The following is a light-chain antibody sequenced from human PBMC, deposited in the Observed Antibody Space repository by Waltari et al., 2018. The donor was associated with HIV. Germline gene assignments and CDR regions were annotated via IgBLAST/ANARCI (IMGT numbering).Light chain of an antibody. CDR3: QSYDSSLTTTV. CDR1: KSHIGAGYD. CDR2: GNN. V-gene: IGLV1-40*01. J-gene: IGLJ2*01. Sequence: QSVLTQPPSVSGDPGQRVTISCTGSKSHIGAGYDVHWYQQVPGTAPKLLIYGNNNRASGVPDRFSGSKSGTSASLAISGLQAEDEAEYHCQSYDSSLTTTVFGGGTKLTVL.